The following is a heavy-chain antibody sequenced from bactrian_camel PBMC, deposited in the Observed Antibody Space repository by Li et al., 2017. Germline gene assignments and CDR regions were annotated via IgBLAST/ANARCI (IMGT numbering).Heavy chain of an antibody. J-gene: IGHJ4*01. V-gene: IGHV3S54*01. D-gene: IGHD6*01. CDR1: GVIYSSNC. Sequence: HVQLVESGGGSVQAGGSLRLSCTTSGVIYSSNCMGFFRQPPGKKREGVVVVYSEGDSTYYADSVRGRFAISKHSAKNTLYLQMNNLRPDDTAVYYCAAAADNGRGSWAAYFYWGQGTQVTVS. CDR2: VYSEGDST. CDR3: AAAADNGRGSWAAYFY.